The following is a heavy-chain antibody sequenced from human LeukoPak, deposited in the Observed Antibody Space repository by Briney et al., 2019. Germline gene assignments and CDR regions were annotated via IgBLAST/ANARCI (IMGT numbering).Heavy chain of an antibody. V-gene: IGHV4-30-2*01. CDR1: GGSISSGGYS. D-gene: IGHD5-24*01. CDR2: IYHSGST. CDR3: ARRDGYNYDY. Sequence: SETLSFTCAVSGGSISSGGYSWSWIRQPPGKGLEWIGYIYHSGSTYYNPSLKSRVTISVDRSKNQFSLKLSSVTAADTAVYYCARRDGYNYDYWGQGTLVTVSS. J-gene: IGHJ4*02.